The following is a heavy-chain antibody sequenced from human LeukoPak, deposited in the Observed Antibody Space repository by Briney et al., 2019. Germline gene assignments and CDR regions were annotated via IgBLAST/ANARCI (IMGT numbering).Heavy chain of an antibody. V-gene: IGHV4-4*02. CDR1: GDSINSLDL. CDR3: ARDGLQYYDILTGYYSHYYYGMDV. J-gene: IGHJ6*02. D-gene: IGHD3-9*01. CDR2: MYLSGTT. Sequence: SETLSLTCTVSGDSINSLDLWSWVRQPPGKGLEWIGEMYLSGTTHSNPSLKSRVTISVDKSKNQFPLKLSSVTAADTAVYYCARDGLQYYDILTGYYSHYYYGMDVWGQGTTVTVSS.